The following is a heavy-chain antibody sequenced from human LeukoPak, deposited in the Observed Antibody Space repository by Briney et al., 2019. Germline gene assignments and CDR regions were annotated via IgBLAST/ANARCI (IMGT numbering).Heavy chain of an antibody. CDR1: GFTFSSYG. D-gene: IGHD6-13*01. CDR2: IRYDGSNK. J-gene: IGHJ4*02. Sequence: GGSLRPSCAASGFTFSSYGMHWVRQAPGKGLEWVAFIRYDGSNKYYADSVKGRFTISRDNSKNTLYLQMNSLRAEDTAVYYCAKDQLSSKVGFSSSWYGLRYFDYWGQGTLVTVSS. CDR3: AKDQLSSKVGFSSSWYGLRYFDY. V-gene: IGHV3-30*02.